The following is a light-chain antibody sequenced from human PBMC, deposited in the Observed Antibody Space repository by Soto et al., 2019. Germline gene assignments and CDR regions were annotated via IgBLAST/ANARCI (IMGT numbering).Light chain of an antibody. Sequence: DIQMTQSPSTLSASVGDRVTITCRASQSISSWLAWYQQKPGKAPKLLIYDASSLESGVPSRFSGSGSGTEFTLTISSLQPDDFATYYCQHHGPFGQGTKVDIK. CDR3: QHHGP. J-gene: IGKJ1*01. CDR2: DAS. CDR1: QSISSW. V-gene: IGKV1-5*01.